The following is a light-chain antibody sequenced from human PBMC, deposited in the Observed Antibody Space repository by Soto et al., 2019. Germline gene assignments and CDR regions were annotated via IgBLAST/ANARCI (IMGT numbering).Light chain of an antibody. V-gene: IGKV1-39*01. Sequence: DIQMTQSPSPLSASVGDKITITCRASQSISHYLSWYQHKPGKAPKLLICAASSLQSGVPSRFSGSGSGTDFTLTISSLQPEDFATYYCQQTYGTVEGTFGQGTRLEIK. J-gene: IGKJ5*01. CDR2: AAS. CDR1: QSISHY. CDR3: QQTYGTVEGT.